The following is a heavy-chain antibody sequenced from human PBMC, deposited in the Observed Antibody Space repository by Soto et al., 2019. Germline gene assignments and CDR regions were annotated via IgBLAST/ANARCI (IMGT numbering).Heavy chain of an antibody. Sequence: SETLSLTCTVSGGSISSYYWSWIRQPPGKGLEWIGYIYYSGSTNYNPSLKSRVTISVDTSKNQFSLKLSSVTAADTAVYYCARAPVLQQQLGNWFDPWGQGTLVTVSS. CDR1: GGSISSYY. V-gene: IGHV4-59*01. CDR3: ARAPVLQQQLGNWFDP. D-gene: IGHD6-13*01. J-gene: IGHJ5*02. CDR2: IYYSGST.